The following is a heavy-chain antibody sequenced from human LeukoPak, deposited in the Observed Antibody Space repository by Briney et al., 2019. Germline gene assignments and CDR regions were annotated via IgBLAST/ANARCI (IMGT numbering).Heavy chain of an antibody. CDR3: ARLIVGAIDY. CDR2: ISSSSSYI. CDR1: GFTFSSYA. Sequence: KPGGSLRLSCAASGFTFSSYAMSWVRQAPGKGLEWVSSISSSSSYIYYADSVKGRFTISRDNAKNSLYLQMSSLRAEDTAVFYCARLIVGAIDYWGQGTLVTVSS. D-gene: IGHD1-26*01. V-gene: IGHV3-21*01. J-gene: IGHJ4*02.